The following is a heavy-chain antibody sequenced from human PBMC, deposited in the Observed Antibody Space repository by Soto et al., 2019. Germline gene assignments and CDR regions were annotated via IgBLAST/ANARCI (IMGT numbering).Heavy chain of an antibody. CDR3: AREIGDFWSGYYAV. J-gene: IGHJ4*02. V-gene: IGHV1-69*06. CDR2: IIPIFGTA. CDR1: GGTFSSYA. Sequence: ASVKVSCKASGGTFSSYAISWVRQAPEQGLEWMGGIIPIFGTANYAQKFQGRVTITADKSTSTAYMELSSLRSEDTAVYYCAREIGDFWSGYYAVWGQGTLVTVSS. D-gene: IGHD3-3*01.